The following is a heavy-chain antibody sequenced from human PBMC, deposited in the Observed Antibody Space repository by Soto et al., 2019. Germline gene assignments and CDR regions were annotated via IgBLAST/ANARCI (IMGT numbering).Heavy chain of an antibody. CDR2: IYYSGST. Sequence: SETLSLTCTVSGGSISSSSYYWGWIRQPPGKGLEWIGSIYYSGSTYYNPSLKSRVTISVDTSKNQFSLKLSSVTAADTAVYYCASEPKVWFGESNSGPNYYYMDVWGKGTTVTVSS. J-gene: IGHJ6*03. CDR1: GGSISSSSYY. V-gene: IGHV4-39*01. D-gene: IGHD3-10*01. CDR3: ASEPKVWFGESNSGPNYYYMDV.